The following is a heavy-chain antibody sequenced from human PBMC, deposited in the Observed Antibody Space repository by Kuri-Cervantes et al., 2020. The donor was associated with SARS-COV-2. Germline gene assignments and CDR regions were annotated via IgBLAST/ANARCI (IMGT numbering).Heavy chain of an antibody. Sequence: GESLKISCTASGFTFNSHAMHWVRQALGQGLEWVTVISYHGINKYYTDSVKGRFTISRDNSKNTLYLQMNSLRAEDTAVYYCAREEFCNDTNCYTVIDYWGQGTLVTVSS. D-gene: IGHD2-2*02. V-gene: IGHV3-30-3*01. CDR2: ISYHGINK. CDR1: GFTFNSHA. J-gene: IGHJ4*02. CDR3: AREEFCNDTNCYTVIDY.